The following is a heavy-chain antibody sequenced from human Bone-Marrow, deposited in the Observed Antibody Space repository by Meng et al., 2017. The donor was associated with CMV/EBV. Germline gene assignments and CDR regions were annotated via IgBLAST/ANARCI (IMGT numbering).Heavy chain of an antibody. CDR1: GGGFRNFA. D-gene: IGHD3-3*01. CDR2: IIPVFGTA. Sequence: CKASGGGFRNFAVSWLRQAPGQGLEWMGGIIPVFGTARYAEKFQGRVRITTDEVTSTAYLEVNSLKFEDTAAYYCARGPGILEWLFTGWGQGTLVTVSS. J-gene: IGHJ4*02. CDR3: ARGPGILEWLFTG. V-gene: IGHV1-69*05.